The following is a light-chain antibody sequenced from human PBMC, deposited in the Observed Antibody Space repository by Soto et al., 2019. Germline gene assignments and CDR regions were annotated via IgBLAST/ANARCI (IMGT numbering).Light chain of an antibody. J-gene: IGKJ4*01. CDR1: QGISNN. CDR2: AAS. Sequence: DIQMTQSPSSLSASVGDRVTITCRASQGISNNLAWYQQRPGKVPKLLIYAASTLQSGVPSRFSGSGSGTDFTLTISSLQPEDVATYYCQKYNSVPSLTSGGGTKVEIK. V-gene: IGKV1-27*01. CDR3: QKYNSVPSLT.